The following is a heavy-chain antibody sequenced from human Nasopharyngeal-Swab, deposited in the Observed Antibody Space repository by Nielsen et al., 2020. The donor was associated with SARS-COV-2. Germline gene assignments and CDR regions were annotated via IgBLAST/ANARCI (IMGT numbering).Heavy chain of an antibody. V-gene: IGHV4-59*12. CDR1: GGSISPYY. J-gene: IGHJ5*02. CDR3: AKEGATGWFDP. CDR2: IYYTGST. Sequence: SETLSLTCTVSGGSISPYYWGWIRQPPGKGLEWIGYIYYTGSTNYNPSLKSRVTISVDRSKNQFSLKLSSVTAADTAVYYCAKEGATGWFDPWGQGTLVTVSS.